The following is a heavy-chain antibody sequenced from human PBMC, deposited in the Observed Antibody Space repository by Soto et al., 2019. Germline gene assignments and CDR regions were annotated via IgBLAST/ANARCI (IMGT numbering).Heavy chain of an antibody. CDR3: ARDPTSRFGEFLPTFDY. Sequence: SETLSLTCTVSGGSISSGDYYWSWIRQPPGKGLEWIGYIYYSGSTYYNPSLKSRVTISVDTSKNQFSLKLSSVTAADTAVYYCARDPTSRFGEFLPTFDYWGQGTLVTVSS. V-gene: IGHV4-30-4*01. CDR1: GGSISSGDYY. J-gene: IGHJ4*02. D-gene: IGHD3-10*01. CDR2: IYYSGST.